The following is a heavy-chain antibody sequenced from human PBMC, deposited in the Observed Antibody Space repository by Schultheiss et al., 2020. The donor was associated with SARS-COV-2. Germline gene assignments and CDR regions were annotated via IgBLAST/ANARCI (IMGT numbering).Heavy chain of an antibody. V-gene: IGHV1-69*13. CDR2: IIPIFGTA. CDR1: GGTFSSYA. Sequence: SVKVSCKASGGTFSSYAISWVRQAPGQGLEWMGGIIPIFGTANYAQKFQGRVTITADESTSTAYMELSSLRSEDTAVYYCARGLGTMVQGVIGWNNWFDPWGQGTLVTVSS. J-gene: IGHJ5*02. CDR3: ARGLGTMVQGVIGWNNWFDP. D-gene: IGHD3-10*01.